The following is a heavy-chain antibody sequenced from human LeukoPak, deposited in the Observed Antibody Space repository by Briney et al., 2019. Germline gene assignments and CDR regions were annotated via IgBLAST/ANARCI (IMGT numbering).Heavy chain of an antibody. J-gene: IGHJ3*02. Sequence: PGGSLRHSCAACGFTFSSYSMNWVRQAPGKGLEWVSSISSSSSYIYYADSVKGRFTISRDNAKDSLYLQMNSLRAEDTAVYYCARGPGYCSSTSCYYAFDIWGQRTMVTVSS. CDR1: GFTFSSYS. V-gene: IGHV3-21*01. CDR2: ISSSSSYI. CDR3: ARGPGYCSSTSCYYAFDI. D-gene: IGHD2-2*01.